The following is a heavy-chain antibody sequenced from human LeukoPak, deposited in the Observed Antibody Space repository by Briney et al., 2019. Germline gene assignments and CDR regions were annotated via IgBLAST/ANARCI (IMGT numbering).Heavy chain of an antibody. J-gene: IGHJ4*02. CDR2: ISSSSSYI. CDR3: ATGRSCTTCYLPDY. V-gene: IGHV3-21*01. Sequence: GGSLRLSCAASGFTFSSFTMNWVRQAPGKGLEWVSSISSSSSYIYYPDSVKGRFTISRDNAKNSLYLQMNSLRAEDTAVYHCATGRSCTTCYLPDYWGQGTLVTVSS. D-gene: IGHD2-2*01. CDR1: GFTFSSFT.